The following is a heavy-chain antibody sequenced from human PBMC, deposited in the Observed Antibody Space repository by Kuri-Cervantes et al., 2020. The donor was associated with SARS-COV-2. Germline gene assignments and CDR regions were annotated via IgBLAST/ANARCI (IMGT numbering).Heavy chain of an antibody. D-gene: IGHD3-22*01. Sequence: ASVKVSCKASRDTFTTFGFSWVRQAPGQGLEWMGWVSAYIGNTNYAQKLQGRVTMTTDTSTSTAYMELRSLRSDDTAVYYCARDPREYYYDSSGTIRTEESYFDYWGQGTLVTVSS. CDR2: VSAYIGNT. CDR3: ARDPREYYYDSSGTIRTEESYFDY. CDR1: RDTFTTFG. J-gene: IGHJ4*02. V-gene: IGHV1-18*01.